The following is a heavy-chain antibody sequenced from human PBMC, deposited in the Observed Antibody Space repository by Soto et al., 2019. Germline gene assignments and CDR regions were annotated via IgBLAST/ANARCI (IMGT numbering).Heavy chain of an antibody. D-gene: IGHD3-22*01. V-gene: IGHV3-33*01. J-gene: IGHJ6*02. CDR1: GFTFSSYG. CDR2: IWYDGSNQ. Sequence: QVQLVESVGGVVQPGRSLRLSCAASGFTFSSYGMHWVRQAPGKGLEWVAVIWYDGSNQYYADSVKGRFTISRDNSKNTLYLQMTSLRAEDTAVYYCARANKGYDSSGYRTDYDYYGMDVWGQGTTVTVSS. CDR3: ARANKGYDSSGYRTDYDYYGMDV.